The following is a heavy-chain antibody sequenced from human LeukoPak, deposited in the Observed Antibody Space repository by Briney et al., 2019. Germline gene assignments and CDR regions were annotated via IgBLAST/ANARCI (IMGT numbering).Heavy chain of an antibody. D-gene: IGHD3-22*01. J-gene: IGHJ6*02. V-gene: IGHV1-8*01. CDR1: GYTFTSFD. CDR2: MNPSSGNT. Sequence: ASVKVSCKASGYTFTSFDINWVRQATGQGLEWMGWMNPSSGNTGYAQKFQGRVTMTRNTSISTAYMELSSLKDEDTAVYYCARGLGDDSSGYYSDYYYYGMDVWGQGTTVTVSS. CDR3: ARGLGDDSSGYYSDYYYYGMDV.